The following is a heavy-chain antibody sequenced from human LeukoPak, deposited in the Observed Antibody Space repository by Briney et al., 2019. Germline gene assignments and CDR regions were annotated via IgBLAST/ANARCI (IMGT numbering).Heavy chain of an antibody. V-gene: IGHV3-66*01. CDR3: ARAAIAAAPFDY. Sequence: GGSLRLSCIASGFTVSNNYMSWVRQASGKGLEWVSVIYGDGTTYYADSVKGRFTISRDNSRNTVYLQMNSLRAEDTAVYYCARAAIAAAPFDYWGQGTLVTVSS. J-gene: IGHJ4*02. CDR1: GFTVSNNY. D-gene: IGHD6-13*01. CDR2: IYGDGTT.